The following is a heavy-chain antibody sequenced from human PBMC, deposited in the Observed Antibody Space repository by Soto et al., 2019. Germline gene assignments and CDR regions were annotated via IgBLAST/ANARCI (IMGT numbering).Heavy chain of an antibody. J-gene: IGHJ5*02. V-gene: IGHV7-4-1*01. CDR2: INTNTGNP. CDR1: GYTFTSYA. CDR3: AMGFPRIAAAGRRPELGFDP. Sequence: QVQLVQSGSELKKPGASVKVSCKASGYTFTSYAMNWVRQAPGQGLEWMGWINTNTGNPTYAQGFTGRLVFSLDTSVSTAYMQTCSLKAENTAVYYCAMGFPRIAAAGRRPELGFDPWGQGTLVTVSS. D-gene: IGHD6-13*01.